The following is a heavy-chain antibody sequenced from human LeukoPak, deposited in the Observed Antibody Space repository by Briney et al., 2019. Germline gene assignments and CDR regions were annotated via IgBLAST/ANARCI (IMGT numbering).Heavy chain of an antibody. V-gene: IGHV4-34*01. D-gene: IGHD6-13*01. CDR1: GGSFSGYY. Sequence: SGTLSLTCAVYGGSFSGYYWSWIRQPPGKGLEWIGEINHSGSTNYNPSLKSRVTISVDTSKNQFSLKLSSVTAADTAVYYCARKRLVPLYYFDYWGQGTLVTVSS. CDR2: INHSGST. CDR3: ARKRLVPLYYFDY. J-gene: IGHJ4*02.